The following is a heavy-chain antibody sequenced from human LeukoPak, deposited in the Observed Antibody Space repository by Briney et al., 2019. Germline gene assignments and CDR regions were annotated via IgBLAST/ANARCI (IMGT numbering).Heavy chain of an antibody. CDR1: GFTFDSYA. D-gene: IGHD3-22*01. CDR2: ISYDGSNK. Sequence: PGGSLRLSCAASGFTFDSYAIHWVRQAPGKGLEWVAVISYDGSNKYYADSVKGRFTISRDNSKNTLYLQMNSLRAEDTAIYYCAKDESSGYYYFDFWGQGTLVSVSS. J-gene: IGHJ4*02. V-gene: IGHV3-30-3*02. CDR3: AKDESSGYYYFDF.